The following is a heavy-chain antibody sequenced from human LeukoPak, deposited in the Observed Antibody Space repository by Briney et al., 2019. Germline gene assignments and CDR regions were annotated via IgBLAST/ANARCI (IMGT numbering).Heavy chain of an antibody. D-gene: IGHD2-8*01. CDR1: GFTFSTYT. CDR2: ISASSITT. CDR3: AKDYRYAIAAPGRQYNWFDR. Sequence: GGSLRLSCAASGFTFSTYTVTWVRQTPWKGLEWVSGISASSITTNYADSVKGRFTISRDDSKSTLYLQMNSLRAEDTAVDYCAKDYRYAIAAPGRQYNWFDRSGQGTRVTVSS. V-gene: IGHV3-23*01. J-gene: IGHJ5*02.